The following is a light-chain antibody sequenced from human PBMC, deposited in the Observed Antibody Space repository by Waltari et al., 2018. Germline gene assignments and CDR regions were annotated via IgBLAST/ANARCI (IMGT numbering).Light chain of an antibody. CDR3: HQYNSYSQS. V-gene: IGKV1-5*01. CDR1: HNINTW. Sequence: QMTQSPSTLSASIGARVAITCRASHNINTWLAWYQQKPGKAPRVLIYDASTLASGVPSRFRGSGSGTEFTLTISSLQPDDFATYYCHQYNSYSQSFGQGTKLEIK. J-gene: IGKJ2*03. CDR2: DAS.